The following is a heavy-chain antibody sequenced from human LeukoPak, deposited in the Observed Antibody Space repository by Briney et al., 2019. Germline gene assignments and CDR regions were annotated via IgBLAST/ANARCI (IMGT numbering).Heavy chain of an antibody. V-gene: IGHV3-30-3*01. CDR3: ARYSSGRIDY. CDR2: ISYDGSNK. CDR1: GFTFSSYA. Sequence: GRSLRLSCAASGFTFSSYAMHWVRQAPGKGLEWVAVISYDGSNKYYADSVKGRFTISRDNSKNTLYLQMNSLRAEDTAVYYCARYSSGRIDYWGQGTLVTVSS. J-gene: IGHJ4*02. D-gene: IGHD6-19*01.